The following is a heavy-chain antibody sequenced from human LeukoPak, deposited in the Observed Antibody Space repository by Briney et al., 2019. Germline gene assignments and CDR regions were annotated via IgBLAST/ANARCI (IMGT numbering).Heavy chain of an antibody. CDR1: GFTFSSYV. V-gene: IGHV3-30*04. CDR2: ISYDGSNE. Sequence: GGSLRLSCAASGFTFSSYVTHWVRQAPGKGLEWVAIISYDGSNEYYADSVKGRFTISRVNSKNTLYLQMNSLRAEDTTVYYCAKENYGDSTGGRFQHWGQGTLVTVSS. J-gene: IGHJ1*01. CDR3: AKENYGDSTGGRFQH. D-gene: IGHD4-17*01.